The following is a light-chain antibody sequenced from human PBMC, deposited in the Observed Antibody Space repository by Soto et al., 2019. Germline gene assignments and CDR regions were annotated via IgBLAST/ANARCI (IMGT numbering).Light chain of an antibody. Sequence: DIQMTQSPSSLSASVGDRVTISCRASQSISTYLNWYQQKPGTAPRLLIYRAFSVKSGVPPRFSGSGSGRDFTLTISSLRPEDIATYFCQQSYSSPPWTFGQGTKVEVK. J-gene: IGKJ1*01. CDR2: RAF. CDR1: QSISTY. V-gene: IGKV1-39*01. CDR3: QQSYSSPPWT.